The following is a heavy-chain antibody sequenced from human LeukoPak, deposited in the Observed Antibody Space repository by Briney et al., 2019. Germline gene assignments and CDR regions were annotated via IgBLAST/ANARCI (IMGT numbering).Heavy chain of an antibody. D-gene: IGHD3-22*01. CDR1: GGTFSSYA. CDR3: ASWYYYDSSGYYPPGFDP. V-gene: IGHV1-69*13. J-gene: IGHJ5*02. Sequence: ASVNVSCKASGGTFSSYAISWVRQAPGQGLEWMGGIIPIFGTANYAQKFQGRVTITADESTSTAYMELSSLRSEDTAVYYCASWYYYDSSGYYPPGFDPWGQGTLVTVSS. CDR2: IIPIFGTA.